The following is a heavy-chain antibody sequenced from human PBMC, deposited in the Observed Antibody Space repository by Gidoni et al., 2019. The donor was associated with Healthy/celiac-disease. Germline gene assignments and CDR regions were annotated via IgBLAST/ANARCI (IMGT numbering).Heavy chain of an antibody. CDR1: GFTFRSYA. CDR2: ISGSGGST. V-gene: IGHV3-23*01. J-gene: IGHJ4*02. Sequence: EVQLLESGGGLVQPGGSLRLSCAASGFTFRSYAMSWVRQAPGKGLEWVSAISGSGGSTYYADSVKGRFTISRDNSKNTLYLQMNSLRAEDTAVYYCAKDTAAAGTNGIDYWGQGTLVTVSS. D-gene: IGHD6-13*01. CDR3: AKDTAAAGTNGIDY.